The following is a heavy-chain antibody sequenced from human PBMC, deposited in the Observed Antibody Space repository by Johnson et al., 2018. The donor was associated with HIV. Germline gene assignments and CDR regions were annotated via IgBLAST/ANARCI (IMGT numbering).Heavy chain of an antibody. D-gene: IGHD6-13*01. CDR2: ISWNSGSI. J-gene: IGHJ3*02. V-gene: IGHV3-23*04. CDR1: GFTFDDYA. Sequence: VQLVESGGGLVKPGGSLRLSCAASGFTFDDYAMHWVRQAPGKGLEWVSLISWNSGSIRYADSVKGRFTISRDNSKNTLYLQMNSLRAEDTAVYYCAKTFPLTAAGFPLNAFDIWGQGTMVTVSS. CDR3: AKTFPLTAAGFPLNAFDI.